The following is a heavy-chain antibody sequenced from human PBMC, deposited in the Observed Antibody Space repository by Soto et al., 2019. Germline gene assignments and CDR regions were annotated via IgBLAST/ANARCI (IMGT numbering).Heavy chain of an antibody. Sequence: GASVKVSCKASGGTFSSYAISWVRQAPGQGLEWMGGIIPIFGTANYAQKFQGRVTITADKSTSTAYMELSSLRSEDTAVYYCARDPYYYDSSGYSAYGMDVWGQGTTVTVSS. CDR1: GGTFSSYA. V-gene: IGHV1-69*06. CDR3: ARDPYYYDSSGYSAYGMDV. J-gene: IGHJ6*02. CDR2: IIPIFGTA. D-gene: IGHD3-22*01.